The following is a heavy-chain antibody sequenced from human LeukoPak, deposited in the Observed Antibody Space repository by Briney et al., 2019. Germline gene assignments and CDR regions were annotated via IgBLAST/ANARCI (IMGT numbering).Heavy chain of an antibody. CDR1: GFTFSSYW. J-gene: IGHJ5*02. Sequence: QPGGSLRLSCAASGFTFSSYWMSWVRQAPGKGLEWVANIKEDGSEKYYVDSVKGRFTISRDNAEKSLYLQMNNLRAEDTAVYYCARDPYGDNWFDPWGQGTLVTVSS. D-gene: IGHD4-17*01. CDR3: ARDPYGDNWFDP. V-gene: IGHV3-7*01. CDR2: IKEDGSEK.